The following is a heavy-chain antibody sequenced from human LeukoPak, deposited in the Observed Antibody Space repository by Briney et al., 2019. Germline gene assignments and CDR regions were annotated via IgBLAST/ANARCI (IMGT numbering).Heavy chain of an antibody. D-gene: IGHD3-22*01. CDR3: ARDYYDSTAPLDY. Sequence: PGRSLRLSCAASGFTFSSYGMHWVRQAPGKGLEWVAVISYDGSNKYYADSVKGRFTISRDNSKNTLYLQMNSLRAEDTAVYYCARDYYDSTAPLDYWGQGTLVTVSS. CDR1: GFTFSSYG. V-gene: IGHV3-30*03. CDR2: ISYDGSNK. J-gene: IGHJ4*02.